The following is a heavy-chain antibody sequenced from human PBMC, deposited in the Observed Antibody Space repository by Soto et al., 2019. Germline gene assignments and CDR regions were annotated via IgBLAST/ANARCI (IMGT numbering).Heavy chain of an antibody. D-gene: IGHD2-15*01. Sequence: QLQLQESGPGLVKASETLSLTCTVSGGSISSNNHYWGWIRQPPGKGLEWIGSIYYSGSTYYNPSLKGRVTISVDQSKNQLSLKLSSVTAADTSFYYCARQAAVMIAEVGFDIWGQGTMVSVSS. CDR2: IYYSGST. CDR3: ARQAAVMIAEVGFDI. CDR1: GGSISSNNHY. J-gene: IGHJ3*02. V-gene: IGHV4-39*01.